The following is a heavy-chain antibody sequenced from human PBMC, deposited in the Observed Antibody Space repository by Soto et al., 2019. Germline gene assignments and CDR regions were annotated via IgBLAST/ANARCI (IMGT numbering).Heavy chain of an antibody. D-gene: IGHD6-6*01. CDR1: GGSCRSRDV. J-gene: IGHJ5*02. V-gene: IGHV4-38-2*02. CDR3: ARALGSSSENWFDP. Sequence: TKSQKRSVSGGSCRSRDVWVCSKPAPGKGLEWIGTIYHSGSTYYNPSLKSRVTISVDTSKNHFSLRLSSVTAADTAGDYCARALGSSSENWFDPCGQAT. CDR2: IYHSGST.